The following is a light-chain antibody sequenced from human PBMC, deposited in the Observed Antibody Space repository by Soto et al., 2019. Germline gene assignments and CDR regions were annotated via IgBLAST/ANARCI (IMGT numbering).Light chain of an antibody. CDR2: LTS. V-gene: IGKV1-39*01. Sequence: DIQMTQSPSSLSASVGDRVTITCRANQSISTYLNWYQHKPGKAPKLLIYLTSNLQSGVPSRFSGGGSGTDFAPTITSLQPEDFATYYCQQSYTIPLIFGGGTKVEMK. CDR3: QQSYTIPLI. J-gene: IGKJ4*01. CDR1: QSISTY.